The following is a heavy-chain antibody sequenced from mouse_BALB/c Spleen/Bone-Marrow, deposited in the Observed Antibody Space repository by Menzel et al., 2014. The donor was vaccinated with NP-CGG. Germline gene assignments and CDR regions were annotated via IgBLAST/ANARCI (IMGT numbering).Heavy chain of an antibody. CDR3: ARDRKDSTGYYYAMDY. CDR2: IRNKANGYTT. D-gene: IGHD3-2*01. J-gene: IGHJ4*01. Sequence: EVKLMESGGGLVQPGGSLRLSCATSGFTFTDYYMSWVRQSPGKALEWLGFIRNKANGYTTEYSASVKGRFTISRDNSQSIVYLQMSTLRAEDSATDYCARDRKDSTGYYYAMDYWGQGTSVTVSS. V-gene: IGHV7-3*02. CDR1: GFTFTDYY.